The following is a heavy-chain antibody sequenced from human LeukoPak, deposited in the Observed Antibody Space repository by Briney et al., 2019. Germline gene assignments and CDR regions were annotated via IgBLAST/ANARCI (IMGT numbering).Heavy chain of an antibody. CDR1: GGSISSYY. D-gene: IGHD2-2*01. CDR3: ARAYCSSTSCPNHDAFDI. CDR2: IYTSGST. V-gene: IGHV4-4*07. J-gene: IGHJ3*02. Sequence: ASETLSLTCTVSGGSISSYYWSWIRQPAGKGLEWIGRIYTSGSTNYNPSLKSRVTMSVDTSKNQFSLKLSSVTAADTAVYYCARAYCSSTSCPNHDAFDIWGQGTMVTVSS.